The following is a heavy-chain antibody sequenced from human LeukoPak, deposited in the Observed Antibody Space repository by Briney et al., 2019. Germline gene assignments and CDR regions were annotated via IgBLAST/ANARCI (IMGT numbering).Heavy chain of an antibody. CDR1: GFTFSSYW. Sequence: GGSLRLSCAASGFTFSSYWMSWVRQAPGKGLEWVSSMSTYYGDIYYADSVRGRFTSSRDNAKNTLYLQMDSLTAEDTAVYYCARDPSTDRFQYFDYWGQGALVTVSS. J-gene: IGHJ4*02. D-gene: IGHD2-8*02. CDR3: ARDPSTDRFQYFDY. V-gene: IGHV3-21*01. CDR2: MSTYYGDI.